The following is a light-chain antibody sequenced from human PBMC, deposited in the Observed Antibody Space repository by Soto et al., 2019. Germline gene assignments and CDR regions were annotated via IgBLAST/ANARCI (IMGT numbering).Light chain of an antibody. CDR2: GSS. Sequence: AIQMTQSPSSLSASVGYRVTITCRASQVIRNDLGWYQQKPGKAPKLLIYGSSILQSGVPSRFSGSGSGTDFTLTISSLQTEDFATYYCLQDYNYPLTFGGGTKVEIK. CDR3: LQDYNYPLT. CDR1: QVIRND. J-gene: IGKJ4*01. V-gene: IGKV1-6*01.